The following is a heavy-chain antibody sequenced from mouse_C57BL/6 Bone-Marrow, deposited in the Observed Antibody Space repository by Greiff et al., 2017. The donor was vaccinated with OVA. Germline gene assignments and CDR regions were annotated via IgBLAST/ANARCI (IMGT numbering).Heavy chain of an antibody. CDR1: GYTFTSYW. D-gene: IGHD3-1*01. CDR2: IDPSDSYT. V-gene: IGHV1-50*01. J-gene: IGHJ2*01. Sequence: VQLQQPGAELVKPGASVKLSCKASGYTFTSYWMQWVKQRPGQGLEWIGEIDPSDSYTNYNQKFKGKATLTVDTSSSTAYMQLSSLTSEDSAVYYCARLGTYWGQGTTLTVSS. CDR3: ARLGTY.